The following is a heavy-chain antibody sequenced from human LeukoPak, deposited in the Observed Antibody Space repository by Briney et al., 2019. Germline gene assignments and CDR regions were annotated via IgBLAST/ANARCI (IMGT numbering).Heavy chain of an antibody. Sequence: SETLFLTCTVSGGSISGYTWSWIRQPAGKGLEWIGRIYASGSTNYNPSLQGRVTMSVDTSRGQFFLMVHSVPAADTAVCYCARGVVGATAFAYWGQGTVVTASS. V-gene: IGHV4-4*07. CDR1: GGSISGYT. CDR2: IYASGST. CDR3: ARGVVGATAFAY. J-gene: IGHJ4*02. D-gene: IGHD1-26*01.